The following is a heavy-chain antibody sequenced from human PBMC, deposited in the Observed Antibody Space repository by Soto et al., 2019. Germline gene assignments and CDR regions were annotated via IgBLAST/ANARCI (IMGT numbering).Heavy chain of an antibody. Sequence: SVKVSCKASGGTFSSYAISWVRQAPGQGLEWMGGIIPIFGTANYAQKFQGRVTITADESTSTAYMELSSLRSEDTAVYYCAVADYDILTGYSIALSSDSGTRYNWFDPWGQGTLGTVS. CDR3: AVADYDILTGYSIALSSDSGTRYNWFDP. CDR2: IIPIFGTA. CDR1: GGTFSSYA. V-gene: IGHV1-69*13. J-gene: IGHJ5*02. D-gene: IGHD3-9*01.